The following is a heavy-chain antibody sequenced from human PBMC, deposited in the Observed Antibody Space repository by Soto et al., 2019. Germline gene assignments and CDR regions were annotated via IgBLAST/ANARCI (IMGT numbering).Heavy chain of an antibody. CDR3: ASLLFGIAGWFDP. D-gene: IGHD3-10*01. V-gene: IGHV4-59*08. CDR1: GGSISSYY. Sequence: SETLSLTCTVSGGSISSYYWSWIRQPPGKGLEWIGYIYYSGSTNYNPSLKSLVTISVDTSKNQFSLKLSSVTAADTAVYYCASLLFGIAGWFDPWGQGTLVTVSS. CDR2: IYYSGST. J-gene: IGHJ5*02.